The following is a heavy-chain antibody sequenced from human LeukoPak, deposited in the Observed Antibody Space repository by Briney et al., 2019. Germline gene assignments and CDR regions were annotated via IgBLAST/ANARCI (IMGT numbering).Heavy chain of an antibody. J-gene: IGHJ4*02. CDR3: VTGDHSPYYFQY. CDR2: FHPEDDEI. D-gene: IGHD1-26*01. V-gene: IGHV1-24*01. Sequence: GASVKVSCTLSGSSLSGLSMHWVRHSPPKGLEWLGGFHPEDDEIIYAQNFQGRVTMTEDTSTDTAYMEVRSLRSEDTAVYFCVTGDHSPYYFQYWGQGTLVTVSS. CDR1: GSSLSGLS.